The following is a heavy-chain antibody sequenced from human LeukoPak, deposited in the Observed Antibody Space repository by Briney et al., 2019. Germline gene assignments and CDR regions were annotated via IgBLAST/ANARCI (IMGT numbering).Heavy chain of an antibody. J-gene: IGHJ4*02. D-gene: IGHD3-10*01. CDR2: ISSSSSTI. V-gene: IGHV3-48*02. Sequence: GGSLRLSCAASGFTFSSYSMNWVRQAPGKGLDWVSYISSSSSTIYYADSLKGRFTISRDNAKNSLYLQMNSLRDEDTAVYYCARARGRASGSGSFSFDYWGQGTLVTVSS. CDR1: GFTFSSYS. CDR3: ARARGRASGSGSFSFDY.